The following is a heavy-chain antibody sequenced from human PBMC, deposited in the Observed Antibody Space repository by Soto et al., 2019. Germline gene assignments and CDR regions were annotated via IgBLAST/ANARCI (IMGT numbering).Heavy chain of an antibody. D-gene: IGHD2-21*02. CDR1: GGTFINHA. V-gene: IGHV1-69*01. CDR2: IIPMFGTA. J-gene: IGHJ6*02. Sequence: QVQLVQSGAEVKKPGSSVKLSCKASGGTFINHAFSWVRQAPGQGLEWMGGIIPMFGTADYSQKFQGRVTITADESTTTAHMELSSLRSDDSAVYYCARDDATYCGGDCYRYFFYGLDVWGQGTTVTVSS. CDR3: ARDDATYCGGDCYRYFFYGLDV.